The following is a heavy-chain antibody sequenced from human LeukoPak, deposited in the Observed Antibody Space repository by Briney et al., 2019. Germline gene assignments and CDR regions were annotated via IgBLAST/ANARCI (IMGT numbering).Heavy chain of an antibody. J-gene: IGHJ4*02. Sequence: GGSLRLSCADSGFTFNSYNMNWVRQAPGKGLEWVSYISSGSGTIYYADSVEGRFTISRDNAKNSLYLQMNSLRAEDTAVYYCARDLGYSYGYYFDYWGQGTLVTVSS. D-gene: IGHD5-18*01. CDR3: ARDLGYSYGYYFDY. V-gene: IGHV3-48*01. CDR2: ISSGSGTI. CDR1: GFTFNSYN.